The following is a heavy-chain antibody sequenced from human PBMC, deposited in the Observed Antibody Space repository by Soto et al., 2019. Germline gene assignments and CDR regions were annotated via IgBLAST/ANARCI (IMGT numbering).Heavy chain of an antibody. J-gene: IGHJ4*02. D-gene: IGHD3-10*01. Sequence: QVQLVESGGGVVQPGRSLRLSCAASGFPFTSYGMHWVREGPDKGLEWVAIISYDGSDKYYADSVKGRFTISRDNSKNTLYLQTNSLRPEDTALYYCVGGQYYFDYLGQGTLVIVSS. CDR3: VGGQYYFDY. CDR2: ISYDGSDK. CDR1: GFPFTSYG. V-gene: IGHV3-30*03.